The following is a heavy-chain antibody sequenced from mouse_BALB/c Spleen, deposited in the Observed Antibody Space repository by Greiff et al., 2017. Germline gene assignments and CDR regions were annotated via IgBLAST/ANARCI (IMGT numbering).Heavy chain of an antibody. CDR1: GFTFSSYA. V-gene: IGHV5-6-5*01. D-gene: IGHD2-2*01. Sequence: EVMLVESGGGLVKPGGSLKLSCAASGFTFSSYAMSWVRQTPEKRLEWVASISSGGSTYYPDSVKGRFTISRDNARNILYLQMSSLRSEDTAMYYCAILYGYERGGDFDYWGQGTTLTVSS. CDR2: ISSGGST. J-gene: IGHJ2*01. CDR3: AILYGYERGGDFDY.